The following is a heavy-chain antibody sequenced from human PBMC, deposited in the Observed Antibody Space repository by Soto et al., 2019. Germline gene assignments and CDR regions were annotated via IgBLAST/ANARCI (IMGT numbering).Heavy chain of an antibody. D-gene: IGHD4-17*01. V-gene: IGHV2-5*02. CDR2: IYWDDDK. Sequence: QITLKESGPTLVKPTQTLTLTCTFSGFSLSTSGVGVGWIRQPPGKALEWLALIYWDDDKRYSPSLKSRLTITKDTSKNQVVLRMANMDPVDTATYYCAHIPRGGGYYGYYADNWFDPWGQGTLVTVSS. CDR3: AHIPRGGGYYGYYADNWFDP. CDR1: GFSLSTSGVG. J-gene: IGHJ5*02.